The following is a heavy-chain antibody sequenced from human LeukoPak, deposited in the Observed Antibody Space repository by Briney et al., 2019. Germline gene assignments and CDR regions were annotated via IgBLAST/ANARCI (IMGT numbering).Heavy chain of an antibody. CDR3: ARGREWAYGSGSYSNSDY. V-gene: IGHV3-74*01. Sequence: GGSLRLSCAASGFTFSSYWMHWVRQAPGKGLVWVSRINTDGSSTSYADSVKGRFTTSRDNAKNTLYLQMNSLRAEDTAVYYCARGREWAYGSGSYSNSDYWGQGTLVTVSS. CDR2: INTDGSST. CDR1: GFTFSSYW. D-gene: IGHD3-10*01. J-gene: IGHJ4*02.